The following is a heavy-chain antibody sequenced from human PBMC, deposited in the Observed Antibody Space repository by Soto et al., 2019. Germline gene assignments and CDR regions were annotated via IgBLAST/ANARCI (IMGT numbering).Heavy chain of an antibody. Sequence: GGSLRLSCAASGFTFSSYGMHWVRQAPGKGLEWVAIIWYDGSHKYYADSVKGRFTISRDNSKNTLYLQMNSLRADDTAVYYCARGTGNYYYYMDVWGKGTTVTVSS. V-gene: IGHV3-33*01. CDR3: ARGTGNYYYYMDV. D-gene: IGHD1-1*01. CDR2: IWYDGSHK. J-gene: IGHJ6*03. CDR1: GFTFSSYG.